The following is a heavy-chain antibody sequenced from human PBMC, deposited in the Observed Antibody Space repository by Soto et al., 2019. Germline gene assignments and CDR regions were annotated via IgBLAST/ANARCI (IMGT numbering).Heavy chain of an antibody. Sequence: PGGSLRLSCAASGFTFTNYAMGWVRQAPGKGLEWVSAIRNSAGSTYYADSVKGRFTISRDNSKNTLFLQMDSLRADDTAVYFCTKEGDWGTYFFDFWGQGTLVTVS. J-gene: IGHJ4*02. CDR1: GFTFTNYA. V-gene: IGHV3-23*01. CDR3: TKEGDWGTYFFDF. D-gene: IGHD3-16*01. CDR2: IRNSAGST.